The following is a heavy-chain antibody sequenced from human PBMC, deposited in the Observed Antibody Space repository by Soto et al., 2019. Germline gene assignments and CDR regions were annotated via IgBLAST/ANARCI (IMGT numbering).Heavy chain of an antibody. CDR1: GYTLTELS. Sequence: ASVKVSCKVSGYTLTELSMHWVRQAPGKGLEWMGGFDPEDGETIYAQKFQGSVTMTEDTSTDTAYMELSSLRSEDTAVYYCATIWGAPDDIVATFTDYWGQGTLVTVSS. CDR2: FDPEDGET. V-gene: IGHV1-24*01. D-gene: IGHD5-12*01. J-gene: IGHJ4*02. CDR3: ATIWGAPDDIVATFTDY.